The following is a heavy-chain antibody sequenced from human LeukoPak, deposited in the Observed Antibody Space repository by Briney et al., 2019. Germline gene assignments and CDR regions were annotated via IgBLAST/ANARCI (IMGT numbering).Heavy chain of an antibody. J-gene: IGHJ4*02. CDR1: GFTFTSYS. D-gene: IGHD1-26*01. V-gene: IGHV3-23*01. CDR3: AKGGKWDVTPFDY. Sequence: GGSLRLSCAASGFTFTSYSLNWVRQAPGKGLEWVSTISGGGGSTYYADSVKGRLTISRDNSKNTLYLQVNSLRAEDTAVYYCAKGGKWDVTPFDYWGQGTLVTVSS. CDR2: ISGGGGST.